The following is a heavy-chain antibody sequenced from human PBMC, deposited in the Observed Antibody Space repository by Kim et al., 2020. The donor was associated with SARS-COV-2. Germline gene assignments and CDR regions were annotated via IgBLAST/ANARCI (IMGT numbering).Heavy chain of an antibody. CDR2: ISWSRGSI. D-gene: IGHD6-19*01. Sequence: GGSLRLSCAASGFTFDDYAMHWVRQAPGKGLEWVSGISWSRGSIGYADSVKGRSTISRDNAKNSLYLQMNSLRAEDTAFYYCAKGPHSSGWYGGNYWGQGTLVTVSS. V-gene: IGHV3-9*01. CDR1: GFTFDDYA. J-gene: IGHJ4*02. CDR3: AKGPHSSGWYGGNY.